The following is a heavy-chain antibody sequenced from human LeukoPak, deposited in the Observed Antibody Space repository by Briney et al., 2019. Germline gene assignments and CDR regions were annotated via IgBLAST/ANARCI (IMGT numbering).Heavy chain of an antibody. D-gene: IGHD7-27*01. CDR1: EFTVSSNY. J-gene: IGHJ6*02. Sequence: GGSLRLSCAASEFTVSSNYMSWVRQAPGKGLEWVSVIYSGGSTYYADSVKGRFTIPRDNSKNTLYLQMNSLRAEDTAVYYCAIPWGGYYYYGMDVWGQGTTVTVSS. CDR2: IYSGGST. CDR3: AIPWGGYYYYGMDV. V-gene: IGHV3-53*01.